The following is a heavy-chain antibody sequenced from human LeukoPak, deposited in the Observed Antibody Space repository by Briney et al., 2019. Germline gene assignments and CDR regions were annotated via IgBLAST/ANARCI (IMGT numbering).Heavy chain of an antibody. J-gene: IGHJ4*02. Sequence: PSETLSLTCTVSGGPISSYYWSWIRQPAGKGLEWIGRIYTSGSTNYNPSLKSRVTMSVDTSKNQFSLKLSSVTAADTAVYYCARDSGGTVTRSFDYWGQGTLVTVSS. D-gene: IGHD4-17*01. CDR2: IYTSGST. CDR1: GGPISSYY. CDR3: ARDSGGTVTRSFDY. V-gene: IGHV4-4*07.